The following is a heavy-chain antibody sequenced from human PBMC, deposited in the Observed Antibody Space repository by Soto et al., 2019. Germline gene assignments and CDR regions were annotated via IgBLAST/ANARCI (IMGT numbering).Heavy chain of an antibody. CDR3: ARDLADILTGYYYYSDY. CDR2: ISYDGSNK. J-gene: IGHJ4*02. D-gene: IGHD3-9*01. Sequence: GGSLRLSCAASGFTFSSYAMHWVRQAPGKGLEWVAVISYDGSNKYYADSVKGRFTISRDNSKNTLYLQMNSLRAEDTAVYYCARDLADILTGYYYYSDYWGQGTLVTVSS. CDR1: GFTFSSYA. V-gene: IGHV3-30*04.